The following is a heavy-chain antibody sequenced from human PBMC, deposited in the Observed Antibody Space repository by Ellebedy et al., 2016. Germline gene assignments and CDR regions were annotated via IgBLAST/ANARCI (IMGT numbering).Heavy chain of an antibody. CDR3: ARGVGSGWFDP. V-gene: IGHV3-53*01. CDR1: GFTVSTNY. J-gene: IGHJ5*02. CDR2: IFSDGNT. Sequence: GGSLRLSCAASGFTVSTNYMKWVRQAPGKGLEWVSAIFSDGNTYYADFVKGRFTISRDNSKNTLYLQMNSLRAEDTAVYYCARGVGSGWFDPWGQGTLVTVSS. D-gene: IGHD2-15*01.